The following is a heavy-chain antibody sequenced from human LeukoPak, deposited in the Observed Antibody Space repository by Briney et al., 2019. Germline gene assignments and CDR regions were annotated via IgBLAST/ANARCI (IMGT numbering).Heavy chain of an antibody. J-gene: IGHJ5*02. V-gene: IGHV4-34*08. D-gene: IGHD1-14*01. Sequence: SETLSLTCAVYDATLIGYYWSWIRQPPGKGLEYIGEIDHSGNSRHNPSLKGRVSISIDPSRNQFYLKVDPVTAADTAVYYCALVVYHSGRPGPWGQGTQVTVSS. CDR1: DATLIGYY. CDR2: IDHSGNS. CDR3: ALVVYHSGRPGP.